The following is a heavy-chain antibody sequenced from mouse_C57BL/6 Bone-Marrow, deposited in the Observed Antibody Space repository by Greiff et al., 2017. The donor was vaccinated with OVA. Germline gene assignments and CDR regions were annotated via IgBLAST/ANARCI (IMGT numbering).Heavy chain of an antibody. CDR1: GFSFNTYA. D-gene: IGHD2-5*01. V-gene: IGHV10-1*01. CDR2: IRSKSNNYAT. CDR3: VRHRYSNYLFAY. J-gene: IGHJ3*01. Sequence: EVKLMESGGGLVQPKGSLKLSCAASGFSFNTYAMNWVRQAPGKGLEWVARIRSKSNNYATYYADSVKDRFTISRDDSESMLYLQMNNLKTEDTAMYYCVRHRYSNYLFAYWGQGTLVTVSA.